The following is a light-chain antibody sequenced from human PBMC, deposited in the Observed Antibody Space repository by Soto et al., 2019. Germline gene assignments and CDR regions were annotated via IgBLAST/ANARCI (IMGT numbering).Light chain of an antibody. CDR1: QSVSSN. V-gene: IGKV3-15*01. Sequence: EIVMTQSPATLSVSPGERATLSCRASQSVSSNLAWYQQKPGQAPRLLIYGASTRATGIPARFSGSGSGTEFPLTLSSLQSEDFAVHYSQQYNNWPPRTFGPGTKVDIK. CDR3: QQYNNWPPRT. CDR2: GAS. J-gene: IGKJ3*01.